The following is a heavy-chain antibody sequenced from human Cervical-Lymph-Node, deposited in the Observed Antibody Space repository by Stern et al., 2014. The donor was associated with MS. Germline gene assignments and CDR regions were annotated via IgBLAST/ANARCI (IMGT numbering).Heavy chain of an antibody. V-gene: IGHV4-59*01. J-gene: IGHJ4*02. CDR2: LYYRGST. Sequence: QLQLQESGPGLVKPSETLSLTCTVSGGSISSYYWSWIRQPPGKGLEWIGYLYYRGSTNYNPSLKSRVTISVDTSKNQFSLKLSSGTAADTAGYDCARAGAAAGFDYWGQGTLVTVSS. D-gene: IGHD6-13*01. CDR1: GGSISSYY. CDR3: ARAGAAAGFDY.